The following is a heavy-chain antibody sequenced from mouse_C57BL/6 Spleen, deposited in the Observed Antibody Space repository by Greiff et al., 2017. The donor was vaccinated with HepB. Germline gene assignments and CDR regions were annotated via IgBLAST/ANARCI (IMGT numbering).Heavy chain of an antibody. CDR2: ISSGSSTI. Sequence: EVQLQESGGGLVKPGGSLKLSCAASGFTFSDYGMHWVRQAPEKGLEWVAYISSGSSTIYYADTVKGRFTISRDNAKNTLFLQMTSLRSEDTAMYYCARRDSLDYYAMDYWGQGTSVTVSS. J-gene: IGHJ4*01. CDR3: ARRDSLDYYAMDY. CDR1: GFTFSDYG. V-gene: IGHV5-17*01. D-gene: IGHD4-1*01.